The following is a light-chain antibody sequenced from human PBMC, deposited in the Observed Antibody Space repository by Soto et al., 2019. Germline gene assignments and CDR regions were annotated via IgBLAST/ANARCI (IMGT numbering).Light chain of an antibody. CDR2: WAS. CDR3: QQYDSIPIT. V-gene: IGKV4-1*01. Sequence: DIVMTQSPDSLAVSLGERATINCKSSQSVLYSSNNKNYLVWYQQKAGQPPKMLIYWASTRESGVPDRFSGSGSGTDFTLTISSLQAEDVGVYYCQQYDSIPITFGQGTRLEIK. J-gene: IGKJ5*01. CDR1: QSVLYSSNNKNY.